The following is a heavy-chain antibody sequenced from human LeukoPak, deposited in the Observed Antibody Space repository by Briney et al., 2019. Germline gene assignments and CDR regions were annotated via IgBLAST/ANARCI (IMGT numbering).Heavy chain of an antibody. V-gene: IGHV1-46*01. CDR1: GYTFTSYY. CDR3: ARDREGFTGQPDAFDI. J-gene: IGHJ3*02. D-gene: IGHD5-24*01. Sequence: GASVKVSCKASGYTFTSYYMHWVRQAPGQGLEWMGIINPSGGSTSYAQKFQGRVTMTRDTSTSTVYMELSSLRSEDTAVYYCARDREGFTGQPDAFDIWGQGTMVTASS. CDR2: INPSGGST.